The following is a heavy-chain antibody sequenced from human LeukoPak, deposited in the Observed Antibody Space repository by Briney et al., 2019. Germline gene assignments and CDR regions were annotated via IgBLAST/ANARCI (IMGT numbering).Heavy chain of an antibody. J-gene: IGHJ4*02. V-gene: IGHV4-59*02. CDR1: GFTVSSNY. CDR3: ARQPGYGSGSYFDY. CDR2: IYYSGST. D-gene: IGHD3-10*01. Sequence: GSLRLSCAASGFTVSSNYMSWVRQAPGKGLEWIGYIYYSGSTNYNPSLKRRVTISVDTPKNQFSLKLSSVTSADAAVYYCARQPGYGSGSYFDYWGRGTLVTVSS.